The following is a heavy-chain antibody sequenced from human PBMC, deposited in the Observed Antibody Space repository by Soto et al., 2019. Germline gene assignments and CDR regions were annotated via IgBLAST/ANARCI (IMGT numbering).Heavy chain of an antibody. J-gene: IGHJ6*02. CDR2: ISSSSNTX. CDR1: GFTFSSYT. Sequence: EVQLVESGGGLVQPGGSLRLPCAASGFTFSSYTMNWXRXXXXKGLEWVSYISSSSNTXYYXDSVKGRFTISRDNAKXXXXXXXXXXXXXXXXXXXXXXXXXXXXXXHRIGMDVWGQGTTVTVSS. CDR3: XXXXXXXXXXHRIGMDV. V-gene: IGHV3-48*01.